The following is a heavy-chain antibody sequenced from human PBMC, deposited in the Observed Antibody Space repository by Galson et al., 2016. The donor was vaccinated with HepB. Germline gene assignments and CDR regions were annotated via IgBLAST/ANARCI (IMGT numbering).Heavy chain of an antibody. CDR3: ARKSDTSNFGGDF. V-gene: IGHV3-66*01. Sequence: SLRLSCAASGFSVGTNFMTWVRQAPGRGLEWVSLIYSGGSTYSADSVKGRFTISRDSSKNTLYLQMNSLRAEDTAVYYCARKSDTSNFGGDFWGQGTLVTVSS. J-gene: IGHJ4*02. CDR1: GFSVGTNF. D-gene: IGHD4/OR15-4a*01. CDR2: IYSGGST.